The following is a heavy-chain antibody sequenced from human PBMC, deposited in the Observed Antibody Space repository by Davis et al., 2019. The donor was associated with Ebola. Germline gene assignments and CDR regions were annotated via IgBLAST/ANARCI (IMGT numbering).Heavy chain of an antibody. Sequence: GESPKTPCAAPGFTFSSYDMHWVRQVTGKGLEWVSAIGTAGDTYYPGSVKGRFSISRENAKNSLYLQMNSLRAGDTAVYYCARAHFGRSSFDYWGQGTLVTVSS. CDR2: IGTAGDT. CDR1: GFTFSSYD. D-gene: IGHD6-6*01. CDR3: ARAHFGRSSFDY. J-gene: IGHJ4*02. V-gene: IGHV3-13*01.